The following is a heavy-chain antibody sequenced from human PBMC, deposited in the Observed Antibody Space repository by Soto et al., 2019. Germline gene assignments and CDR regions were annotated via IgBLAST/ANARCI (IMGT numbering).Heavy chain of an antibody. J-gene: IGHJ5*02. CDR2: IIPIFGTA. CDR3: ANSIVGALGGFDP. V-gene: IGHV1-69*13. D-gene: IGHD1-26*01. Sequence: SVKVSCKASGGTFSSYSISWVRQAPVQGLEWMGGIIPIFGTANYAQKFQGRVTITADESTSTAYMELSSLRSEDTAVYYCANSIVGALGGFDPWGQGTLVTVSS. CDR1: GGTFSSYS.